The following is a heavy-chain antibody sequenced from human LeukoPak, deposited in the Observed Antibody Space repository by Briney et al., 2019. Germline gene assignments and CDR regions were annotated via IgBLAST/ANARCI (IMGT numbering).Heavy chain of an antibody. Sequence: SETLSLTCTVSGGSIVSYYWSWIRQPAGKGLEWIGRAYISANNNYNPSLKSRVTMSVDPSKNHLSLKLTSVTAADTAVYYCARDSIDHIAVPTTGDIWGQGTMVVVSS. J-gene: IGHJ3*02. D-gene: IGHD6-19*01. CDR1: GGSIVSYY. CDR2: AYISANN. V-gene: IGHV4-4*07. CDR3: ARDSIDHIAVPTTGDI.